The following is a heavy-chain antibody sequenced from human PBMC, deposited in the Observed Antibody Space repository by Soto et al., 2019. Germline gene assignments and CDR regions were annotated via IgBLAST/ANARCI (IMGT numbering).Heavy chain of an antibody. CDR2: IYYSGST. Sequence: SETLSHTCTVSGGSISSYYWSWIRQPPGKGLEWIGYIYYSGSTNYNPSLKSRVTISVDTSKNQFSLKLSSVTAADTAVYYCARVRYSSGWYLPAYFDYWGQGTLVTVSS. J-gene: IGHJ4*02. V-gene: IGHV4-59*01. CDR3: ARVRYSSGWYLPAYFDY. D-gene: IGHD6-19*01. CDR1: GGSISSYY.